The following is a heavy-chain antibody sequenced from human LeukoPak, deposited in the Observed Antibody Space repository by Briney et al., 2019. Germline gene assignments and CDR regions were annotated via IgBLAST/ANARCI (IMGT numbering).Heavy chain of an antibody. V-gene: IGHV3-11*01. Sequence: PGGSLRLSCAASGFTFSDYYMSWIRQAPGKGLEWVSYISSSGSTIYYADSVKGRFTISRDNAKNSLYLQMNSLRAEDTAVYYCAKESNSSDNWYFDLWGRGTLVTVSS. J-gene: IGHJ2*01. CDR1: GFTFSDYY. D-gene: IGHD2/OR15-2a*01. CDR2: ISSSGSTI. CDR3: AKESNSSDNWYFDL.